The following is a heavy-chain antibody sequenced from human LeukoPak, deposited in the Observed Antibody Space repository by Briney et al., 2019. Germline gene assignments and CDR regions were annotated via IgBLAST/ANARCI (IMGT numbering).Heavy chain of an antibody. J-gene: IGHJ4*02. CDR3: ARLAVAYFDS. V-gene: IGHV3-66*04. CDR2: IYSGGST. CDR1: RFTVSSNY. Sequence: GGSLRLSCAASRFTVSSNYMGWVRQAPGKGLEWVSVIYSGGSTYYPDSVKGRFTISRDNSKNTLYLEMNSLRAEDTAVYYCARLAVAYFDSWGQGTLVTVSS. D-gene: IGHD5-12*01.